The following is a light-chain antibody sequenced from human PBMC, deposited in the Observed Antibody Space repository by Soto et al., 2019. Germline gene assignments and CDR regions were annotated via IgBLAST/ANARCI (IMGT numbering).Light chain of an antibody. J-gene: IGLJ1*01. CDR2: EVS. Sequence: QSVLTQPASVSGSPGQSITISCNGTSRDVGNYNLASWYQQHPGKGPKFMIYEVSKRPSGVSDRFSGSKSGNTASLTISGLQADDEADYYCCSYASGSTYVFGTGTKVTVL. CDR3: CSYASGSTYV. V-gene: IGLV2-23*02. CDR1: SRDVGNYNL.